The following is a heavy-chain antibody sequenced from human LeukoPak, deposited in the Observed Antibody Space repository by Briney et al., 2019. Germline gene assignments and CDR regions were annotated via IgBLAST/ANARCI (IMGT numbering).Heavy chain of an antibody. CDR1: GYSFTSYW. CDR3: ARHPPRIAAAGLDY. J-gene: IGHJ4*02. D-gene: IGHD6-13*01. CDR2: IYPDDSDT. V-gene: IGHV5-51*01. Sequence: PGESLKISCKGSGYSFTSYWISWVRRMPGKGLEWMGVIYPDDSDTRYSPSFQGQVTISADKSISTAYLQWSSLKASDTAMYYCARHPPRIAAAGLDYWGQGTLVTVSS.